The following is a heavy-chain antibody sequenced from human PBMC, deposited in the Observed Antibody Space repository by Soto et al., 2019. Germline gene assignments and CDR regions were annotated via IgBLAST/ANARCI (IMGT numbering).Heavy chain of an antibody. CDR1: SGSLSGYY. CDR3: ARAPKVSGSAQTRPDF. Sequence: PSDTLSLTCSLYSGSLSGYYWSWIRQPPGKGLEWIGEISPSGTTNYSPSLKSRVSISVDTSKNQFSLNLTSLTAADTAVYYCARAPKVSGSAQTRPDFWGRGSLVTVSS. V-gene: IGHV4-34*01. J-gene: IGHJ4*02. D-gene: IGHD6-6*01. CDR2: ISPSGTT.